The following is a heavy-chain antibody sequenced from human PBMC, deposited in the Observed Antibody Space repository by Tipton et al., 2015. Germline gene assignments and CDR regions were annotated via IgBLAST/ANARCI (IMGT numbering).Heavy chain of an antibody. D-gene: IGHD1-7*01. CDR3: AREVVVTGTVFDY. Sequence: TLSLTCTVSGDSLTNYYWSWIRQPAGKGLEWIGRIYTSGSTNYNPSLNSRVTMSVDTSKNQFSLKLSSVTAADTAVYYCAREVVVTGTVFDYWGQGTLVTVSS. V-gene: IGHV4-4*07. J-gene: IGHJ4*02. CDR2: IYTSGST. CDR1: GDSLTNYY.